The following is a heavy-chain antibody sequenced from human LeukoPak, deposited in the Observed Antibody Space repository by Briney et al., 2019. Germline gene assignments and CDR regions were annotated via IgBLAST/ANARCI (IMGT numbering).Heavy chain of an antibody. D-gene: IGHD3-10*01. CDR3: AREGFYGRELFPAFDY. CDR1: GGTFSGYA. CDR2: INPSGSST. J-gene: IGHJ4*02. V-gene: IGHV1-46*01. Sequence: ASVKVSCKASGGTFSGYAISWVRQAPGQGLEWMGIINPSGSSTSYAQKFQGRVTMTRGTSTSTVNMELSNLRSEDTAVYYCAREGFYGRELFPAFDYWGQGTLVTVSS.